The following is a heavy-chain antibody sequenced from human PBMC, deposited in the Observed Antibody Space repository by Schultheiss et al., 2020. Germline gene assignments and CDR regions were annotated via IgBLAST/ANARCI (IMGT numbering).Heavy chain of an antibody. D-gene: IGHD6-19*01. CDR3: AKAPSGEQWLAKSPFDY. CDR1: GFTFSSYG. CDR2: ISYDGSNK. V-gene: IGHV3-30*18. Sequence: GESLKISCAASGFTFSSYGMHWVRQAPGKGLEWVAVISYDGSNKYYADSVKGRFTISRDNSKNTLYLQMNSLRAEDTAVYYCAKAPSGEQWLAKSPFDYWGQGTLVTVAS. J-gene: IGHJ4*02.